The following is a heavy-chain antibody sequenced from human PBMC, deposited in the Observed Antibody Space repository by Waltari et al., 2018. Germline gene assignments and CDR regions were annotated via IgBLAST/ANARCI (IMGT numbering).Heavy chain of an antibody. V-gene: IGHV4-59*01. Sequence: QVQLQESGPGLVKPLETLSLTCTISGGAISGYYWRWIRQPPGKGLEFIWHIVHNGVAFYDPSVKSRVTMSLDWPKNQVSLTLTSVTAADSAIYYCTRYSDPPRHFDCWGQGSLVTVSS. CDR2: IVHNGVA. CDR1: GGAISGYY. CDR3: TRYSDPPRHFDC. D-gene: IGHD5-18*01. J-gene: IGHJ4*02.